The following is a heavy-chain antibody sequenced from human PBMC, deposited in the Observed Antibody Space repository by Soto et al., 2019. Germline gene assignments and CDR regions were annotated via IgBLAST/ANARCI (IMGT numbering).Heavy chain of an antibody. V-gene: IGHV1-3*01. CDR2: INAGNGNT. Sequence: ASVKVSCKASGYTFTIYAMHWVRQAPGQRLEWMGWINAGNGNTKYSQQFQGRVTITRDTSASTAYMELSSLRSEDTAVYYCARVVGYCTNGVCYTAAYFQPWGQGALLTVSS. J-gene: IGHJ1*01. CDR1: GYTFTIYA. CDR3: ARVVGYCTNGVCYTAAYFQP. D-gene: IGHD2-8*01.